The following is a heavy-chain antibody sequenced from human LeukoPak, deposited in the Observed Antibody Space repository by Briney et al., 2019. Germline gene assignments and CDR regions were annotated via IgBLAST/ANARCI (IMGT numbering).Heavy chain of an antibody. J-gene: IGHJ4*02. CDR2: IYTSGST. CDR1: GGSISSFY. CDR3: ARGPPPDFDC. Sequence: SETLSLTCTVSGGSISSFYWSWIRQLAGKGLGWIGRIYTSGSTDYNPSLKSRVTMSVDTSKNQFSLKLSSVTAADTAVYYCARGPPPDFDCWGQGTLVTVSS. V-gene: IGHV4-4*07.